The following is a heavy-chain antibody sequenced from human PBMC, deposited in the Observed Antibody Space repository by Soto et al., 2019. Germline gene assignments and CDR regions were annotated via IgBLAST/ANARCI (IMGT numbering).Heavy chain of an antibody. CDR3: ARDGSGPAPIVARYYYYMDV. Sequence: QVQLVQSGAEVKKPGASVKVSCKASGYIFTSYGISWMRQAPGQGLEWMGWISAYNGNTNYAQKLQGRVTMTTDTSTSTAYMELRRLRSDDTAVYYCARDGSGPAPIVARYYYYMDVWGKGTTVTVS. CDR2: ISAYNGNT. V-gene: IGHV1-18*01. J-gene: IGHJ6*03. D-gene: IGHD2-2*01. CDR1: GYIFTSYG.